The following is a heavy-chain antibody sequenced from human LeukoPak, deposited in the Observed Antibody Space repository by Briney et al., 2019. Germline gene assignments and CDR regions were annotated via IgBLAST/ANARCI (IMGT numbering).Heavy chain of an antibody. J-gene: IGHJ5*02. CDR3: AKGPPTMIGA. Sequence: GSLRLSCAASGFTFSSYGMHWVRQAPGKGLEWVAVISYDGSNKYYADSVKGRFTISRDNSKNTLYLQMNSLRAEDTAVYYCAKGPPTMIGAWGQGTLVTVSS. CDR1: GFTFSSYG. V-gene: IGHV3-30*18. CDR2: ISYDGSNK. D-gene: IGHD3-22*01.